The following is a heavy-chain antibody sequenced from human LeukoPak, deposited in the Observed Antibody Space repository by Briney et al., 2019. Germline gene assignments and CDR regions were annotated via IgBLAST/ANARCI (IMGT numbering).Heavy chain of an antibody. J-gene: IGHJ4*02. CDR3: ARQQLQLWYD. Sequence: GGSLRLSCAAFGFTFSSYEMNWVRQAPGKGLEWVSYISSSAGTTYYADSVKGRFTVSRDNAKNSLYLQMNSLRAEDTAVYYCARQQLQLWYDWGQGTLVTVSS. CDR1: GFTFSSYE. CDR2: ISSSAGTT. D-gene: IGHD5-18*01. V-gene: IGHV3-48*03.